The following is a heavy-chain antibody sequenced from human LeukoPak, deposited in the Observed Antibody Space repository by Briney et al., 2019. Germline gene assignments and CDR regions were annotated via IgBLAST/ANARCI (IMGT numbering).Heavy chain of an antibody. Sequence: PGRSLRLSCTASGFSFGDSPMSWFRQAPGKGLEWVSAISGSGGSTYYADSVKGRFTISRDNSKNTLYLQMNSLRAEDTAVYYCAKLFCSSTSCYTYRAAEYFQHWGQGTLVTVSS. CDR3: AKLFCSSTSCYTYRAAEYFQH. V-gene: IGHV3-23*01. CDR1: GFSFGDSP. D-gene: IGHD2-2*02. CDR2: ISGSGGST. J-gene: IGHJ1*01.